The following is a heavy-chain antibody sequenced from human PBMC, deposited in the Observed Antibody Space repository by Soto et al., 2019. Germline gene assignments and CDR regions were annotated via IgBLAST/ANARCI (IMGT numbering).Heavy chain of an antibody. V-gene: IGHV1-3*01. Sequence: QVQLVQSGAEVKKPGASVKVSCKASGYTFTSYAMHWVRQAPGQRLEWMGWINADNGNTKYSQKIQGRDTITRDTSASTAYMELSSMRSEDTAVYYWASGMYTIDYGGQVALVTVSS. D-gene: IGHD1-1*01. J-gene: IGHJ4*02. CDR1: GYTFTSYA. CDR3: ASGMYTIDY. CDR2: INADNGNT.